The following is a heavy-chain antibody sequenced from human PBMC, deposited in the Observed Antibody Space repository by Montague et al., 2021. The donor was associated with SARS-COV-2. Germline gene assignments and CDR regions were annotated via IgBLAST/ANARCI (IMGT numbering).Heavy chain of an antibody. D-gene: IGHD3-3*01. CDR2: IYYSGST. J-gene: IGHJ6*02. CDR1: GGSISSSSYY. V-gene: IGHV4-39*07. CDR3: ARDSAPSITIFGVVIRQQNPRYYYYGMDV. Sequence: SETLSLTCTVSGGSISSSSYYWGWIRQPPGKGLEWIGSIYYSGSTYYNPSLKSRVTISVDTSKNQFSLKLSSVTAADTAVYHCARDSAPSITIFGVVIRQQNPRYYYYGMDVWGQGTTVTVSS.